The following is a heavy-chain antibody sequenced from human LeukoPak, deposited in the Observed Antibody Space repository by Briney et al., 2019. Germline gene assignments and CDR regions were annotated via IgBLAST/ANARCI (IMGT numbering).Heavy chain of an antibody. J-gene: IGHJ4*02. CDR3: ASLTYYYGSGSDY. D-gene: IGHD3-10*01. V-gene: IGHV3-30-3*01. CDR1: GFTFSSYA. Sequence: GGSLRLSCAASGFTFSSYAMHWVRQAPGKRLEWVAVISYDGSNKYYADSVKGRFTISRDNSKNTLYLQMNSLRAEDTAVYYCASLTYYYGSGSDYWGQGTLVTVSS. CDR2: ISYDGSNK.